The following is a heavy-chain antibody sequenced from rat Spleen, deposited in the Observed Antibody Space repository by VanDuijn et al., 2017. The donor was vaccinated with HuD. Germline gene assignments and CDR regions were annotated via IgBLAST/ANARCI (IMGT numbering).Heavy chain of an antibody. CDR2: ISYDGGVT. V-gene: IGHV5-7*01. J-gene: IGHJ2*01. D-gene: IGHD1-9*01. Sequence: EVQLVESGGGLVQPGRSLKLSCAASGFTFSDYNMAWVRQAPKKGLEWVATISYDGGVTFYRDSVKGRFTISRDNAKSTLYLQMDSLRSEDTATYYCARRHYGYTDYFDYWGQGVMVTVSS. CDR1: GFTFSDYN. CDR3: ARRHYGYTDYFDY.